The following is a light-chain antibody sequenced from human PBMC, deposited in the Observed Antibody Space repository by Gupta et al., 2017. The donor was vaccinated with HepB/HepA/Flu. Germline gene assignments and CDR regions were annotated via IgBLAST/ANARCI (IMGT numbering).Light chain of an antibody. Sequence: QSVLTQPPFASATPGQGLAIHCSGSNSNIGTNTVDWYQHLPGTAPKLLIYSNNLRPSGVPDRFSGSKSGTSASLAISGLRSDDEADYYCSSWDDSLNGVVFGGGTKLTVL. CDR3: SSWDDSLNGVV. V-gene: IGLV1-44*01. CDR1: NSNIGTNT. J-gene: IGLJ2*01. CDR2: SNN.